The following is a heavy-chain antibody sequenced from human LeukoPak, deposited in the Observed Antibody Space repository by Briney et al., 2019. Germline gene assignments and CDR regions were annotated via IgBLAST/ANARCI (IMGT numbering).Heavy chain of an antibody. CDR3: ASRHCSGGGCYFAGADPFDY. CDR2: IKTDGSSA. CDR1: GFSFSSYW. V-gene: IGHV3-74*01. D-gene: IGHD2-15*01. J-gene: IGHJ4*02. Sequence: PGGSLRLSCAASGFSFSSYWMHWVRQAPGKGLVWVSRIKTDGSSATYADSVKGRFTISRGTSKNTLYLQMNSLRVEDTAVYFCASRHCSGGGCYFAGADPFDYWGQGTLVTVSS.